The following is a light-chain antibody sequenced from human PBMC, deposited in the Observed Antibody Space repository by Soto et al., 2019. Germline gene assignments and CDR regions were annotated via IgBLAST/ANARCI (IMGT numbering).Light chain of an antibody. Sequence: QSALTQPPSASGSPGQSVTISCTGSSSDVGGYNYVSWYQQHPGKAPKLMIYEVSKRPSGVPDRLSGSKSGHTASLTVSRPQAEDEADYYCSSYGGSNTVVFGGGTKLTVI. V-gene: IGLV2-8*01. J-gene: IGLJ2*01. CDR1: SSDVGGYNY. CDR3: SSYGGSNTVV. CDR2: EVS.